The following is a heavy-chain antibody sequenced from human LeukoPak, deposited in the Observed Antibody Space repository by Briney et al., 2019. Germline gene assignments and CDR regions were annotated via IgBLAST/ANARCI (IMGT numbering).Heavy chain of an antibody. CDR3: AELGITMIGGV. Sequence: GGSLRLFCATSGFTFNNYNMNSGRQAPGRALEWVSSITSRGTYIFYAGSVKGRFTISRDTAKNSLYLQMNSLGPEDTAVYYCAELGITMIGGVWGKGPTVTISS. D-gene: IGHD3-10*02. J-gene: IGHJ6*04. V-gene: IGHV3-21*01. CDR1: GFTFNNYN. CDR2: ITSRGTYI.